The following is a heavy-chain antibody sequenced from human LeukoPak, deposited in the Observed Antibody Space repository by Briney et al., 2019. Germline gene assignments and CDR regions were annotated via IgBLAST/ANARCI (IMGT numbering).Heavy chain of an antibody. Sequence: GGSLRLSCAASGFTFSSYDMRWVRQAPGKGLEWVSAISGSGENTFYADSVRGRFAIARDNSKNTLYLQMNSLRAEDTAVYYCAKGHCSGGSCYGTDYWGQGTLVTVSS. D-gene: IGHD2-15*01. CDR3: AKGHCSGGSCYGTDY. CDR1: GFTFSSYD. V-gene: IGHV3-23*01. CDR2: ISGSGENT. J-gene: IGHJ4*02.